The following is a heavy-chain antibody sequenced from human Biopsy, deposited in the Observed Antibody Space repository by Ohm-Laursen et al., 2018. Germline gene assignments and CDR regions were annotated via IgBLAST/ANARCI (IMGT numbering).Heavy chain of an antibody. CDR3: AADINVWNVNY. CDR2: FAPENGKT. J-gene: IGHJ4*02. Sequence: ATVKISCKVSGYTLNELSMHWVRQVPGKGLEWMGGFAPENGKTVYAQNFQARVSLTEDTSTDTAYMELRSLRSEDTAVYYCAADINVWNVNYWGQGTQVIVSS. V-gene: IGHV1-24*01. CDR1: GYTLNELS. D-gene: IGHD1-1*01.